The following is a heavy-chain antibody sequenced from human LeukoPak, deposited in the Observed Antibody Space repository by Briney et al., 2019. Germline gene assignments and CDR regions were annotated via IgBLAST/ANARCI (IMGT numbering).Heavy chain of an antibody. D-gene: IGHD1-26*01. CDR3: TRVAKSSAFDI. J-gene: IGHJ3*02. CDR2: ISGSSSYI. V-gene: IGHV3-21*01. Sequence: GGSLRLSCAASGFTFSSYSLNWVRQAPGKGLEWVSSISGSSSYIYYADSVKGRFTISRDNAKSSLYLQVNSLRAEDTALYYCTRVAKSSAFDIWGQGTMVTVSS. CDR1: GFTFSSYS.